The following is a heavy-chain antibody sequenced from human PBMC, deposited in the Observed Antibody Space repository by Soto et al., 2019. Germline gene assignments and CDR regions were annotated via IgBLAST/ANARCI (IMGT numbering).Heavy chain of an antibody. J-gene: IGHJ4*02. V-gene: IGHV1-18*04. CDR3: ARVHNFSNYGKYIDY. D-gene: IGHD4-4*01. CDR2: ISTYTGNT. CDR1: GYSFISYG. Sequence: QVQLLQSGSEVKKPGASVKVSCKASGYSFISYGIAWVRQAPGQGLEWMGWISTYTGNTNSAQNLQGRVTMTTDTSTNTAFLQLRSLRSDDTAVFYCARVHNFSNYGKYIDYWGQGTLVTVSS.